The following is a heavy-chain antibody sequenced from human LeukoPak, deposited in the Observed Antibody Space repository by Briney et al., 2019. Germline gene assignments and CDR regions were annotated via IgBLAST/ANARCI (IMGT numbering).Heavy chain of an antibody. V-gene: IGHV1-69*13. D-gene: IGHD3-10*01. Sequence: GAAVTVSFKASGGTFIKYAISWVGQAPGQGGEGMGGIIPMFGTANYAQKFQGRVTITADESTSTAYMELSSLRSEDTAVYYCARGYYYGSGSYSPLFAPWGQGTLVTVS. J-gene: IGHJ5*02. CDR3: ARGYYYGSGSYSPLFAP. CDR2: IIPMFGTA. CDR1: GGTFIKYA.